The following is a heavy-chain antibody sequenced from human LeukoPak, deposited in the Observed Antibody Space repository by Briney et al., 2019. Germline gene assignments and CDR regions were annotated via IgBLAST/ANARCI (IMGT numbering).Heavy chain of an antibody. J-gene: IGHJ4*02. CDR1: GFTVSSTH. D-gene: IGHD6-19*01. CDR2: ISGSGGST. V-gene: IGHV3-23*01. CDR3: AKEIAVVAAFHLGYFDF. Sequence: GGSLRLSCEASGFTVSSTHMVWVRQAPGKGLEWVSAISGSGGSTYYADSVKGRFTISRDNSENTLYLQMNSLRAEDTAVYYCAKEIAVVAAFHLGYFDFWGQGTLVTVSS.